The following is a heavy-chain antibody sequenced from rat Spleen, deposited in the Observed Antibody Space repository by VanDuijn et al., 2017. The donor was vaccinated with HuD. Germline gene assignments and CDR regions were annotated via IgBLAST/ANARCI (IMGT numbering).Heavy chain of an antibody. D-gene: IGHD1-7*01. CDR1: GFTFNNYW. V-gene: IGHV5-31*01. CDR3: ARHRTMGVYFDY. J-gene: IGHJ2*01. Sequence: EVQLVESGGGLVQPGRSLKLSCVASGFTFNNYWMTWIRQAPGQGLEWVASITNTGGNTYYRDSVKGRFTISRDNAKSTLYLQMDSLRSEDTATYYCARHRTMGVYFDYWGQGVMVTVSS. CDR2: ITNTGGNT.